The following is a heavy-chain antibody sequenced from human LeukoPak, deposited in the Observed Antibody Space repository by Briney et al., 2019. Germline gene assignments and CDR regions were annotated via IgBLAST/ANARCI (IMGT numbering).Heavy chain of an antibody. Sequence: ASVKVSCKASGYTFTSYYMHWVRQAPGQGLEWMGIINPSGGSASYAQKFQGRVTMTRDTSTSTVYMELSSLRSEDTAVYYCARESSSTLYGMDVWGQGTTVTVSS. CDR3: ARESSSTLYGMDV. J-gene: IGHJ6*02. D-gene: IGHD2-2*01. V-gene: IGHV1-46*01. CDR1: GYTFTSYY. CDR2: INPSGGSA.